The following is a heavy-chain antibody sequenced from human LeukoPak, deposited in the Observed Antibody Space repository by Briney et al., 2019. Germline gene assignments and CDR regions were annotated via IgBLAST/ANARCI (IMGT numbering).Heavy chain of an antibody. CDR3: ARGGSSGWPDY. CDR2: IYYSGST. Sequence: ASVTLSLTCTISGGSISSYYWSWTRQPPGKGLEWIGYIYYSGSTNFNPSLKSRVTMSIDTSKNQFSLRLSSVTAADTAVYYCARGGSSGWPDYWGQGALVTVSS. D-gene: IGHD6-19*01. J-gene: IGHJ4*02. CDR1: GGSISSYY. V-gene: IGHV4-59*01.